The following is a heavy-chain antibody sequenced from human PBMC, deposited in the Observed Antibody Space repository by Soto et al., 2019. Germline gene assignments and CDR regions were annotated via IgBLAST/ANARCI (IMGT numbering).Heavy chain of an antibody. J-gene: IGHJ4*02. CDR1: GYTFTSYS. D-gene: IGHD6-19*01. CDR3: GHSSGWFALDY. CDR2: INEGNGNT. Sequence: QVQFVQSGTEVRQPGASVRVSCKASGYTFTSYSIHWVRQAPGQRLEWMGWINEGNGNTKYSQRFQGRVTFTRDTSATIVYMELGSLSSEDTAVYFCGHSSGWFALDYWGQGTLVIVPS. V-gene: IGHV1-3*01.